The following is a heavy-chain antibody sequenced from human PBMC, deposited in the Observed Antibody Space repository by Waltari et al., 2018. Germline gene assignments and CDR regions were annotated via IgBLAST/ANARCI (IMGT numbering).Heavy chain of an antibody. CDR2: INPSGGST. CDR3: ARVQGPYCSSTSCYTEYYYGMDV. Sequence: QVQLVQSGAEVKKPGASVKVSCKASGYTFTSYYMHWVRQAPGQGLEWMGIINPSGGSTSYAQKFQGRVTMTRDTSTSTVYMELSSLRSEDTAVYYCARVQGPYCSSTSCYTEYYYGMDVWGQGTTVTVSS. CDR1: GYTFTSYY. V-gene: IGHV1-46*01. J-gene: IGHJ6*02. D-gene: IGHD2-2*02.